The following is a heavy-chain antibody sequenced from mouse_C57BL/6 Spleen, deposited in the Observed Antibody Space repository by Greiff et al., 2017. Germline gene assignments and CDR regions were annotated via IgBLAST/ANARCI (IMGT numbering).Heavy chain of an antibody. D-gene: IGHD1-1*01. CDR3: ARNYGSSYWYFDV. CDR1: GYTFTSYW. J-gene: IGHJ1*03. V-gene: IGHV1-52*01. CDR2: IDPSDSET. Sequence: VQLLQPGAELVRPGSSVKLSCTASGYTFTSYWMPWVKQRPKQGLEWIGNIDPSDSETHYNQKFKDKATLTVDNSTSNAYLQISSLKSENSSVYYCARNYGSSYWYFDVWGTGTTVTVSS.